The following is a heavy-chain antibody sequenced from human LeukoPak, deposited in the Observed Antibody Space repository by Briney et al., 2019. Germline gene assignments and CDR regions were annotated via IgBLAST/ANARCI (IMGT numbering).Heavy chain of an antibody. V-gene: IGHV4-34*01. D-gene: IGHD5-18*01. CDR2: INHSGST. J-gene: IGHJ4*02. Sequence: PSETLSLTCAVYGGSFSGYYWSWIRQPPGKGLEWIGEINHSGSTNYNPSLKSRVTISVDTSKNQFSLKLSSVTAADTAVYYCARRPSSRGYSYGYRGGIDYWGQGTLVTVSS. CDR1: GGSFSGYY. CDR3: ARRPSSRGYSYGYRGGIDY.